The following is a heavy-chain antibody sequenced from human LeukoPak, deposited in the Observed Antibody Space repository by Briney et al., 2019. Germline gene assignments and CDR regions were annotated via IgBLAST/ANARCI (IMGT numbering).Heavy chain of an antibody. CDR3: AREYCSGGSCLYFDY. D-gene: IGHD2-15*01. V-gene: IGHV3-30*04. Sequence: GRSLRLSCAASGFTFSSYAMHWVRQAPGKGLEWVAVISYDGSNKYYADSVKGRFTISRDNSKNTLYLQMNSLSPEDTAVYYCAREYCSGGSCLYFDYWGQGTLVTVSS. CDR2: ISYDGSNK. CDR1: GFTFSSYA. J-gene: IGHJ4*02.